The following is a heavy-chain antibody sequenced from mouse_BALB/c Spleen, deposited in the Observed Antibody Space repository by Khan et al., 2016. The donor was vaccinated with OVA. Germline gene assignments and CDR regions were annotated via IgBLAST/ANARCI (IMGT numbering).Heavy chain of an antibody. Sequence: EVQLQESGPELVKPGASVKISCKASGYTFTDYNMDWVKQSHGKSLEWIGYFFPNSGGSGYSQKFKTKATLTVDSSSSTAYMELRSLTSDDSAVXYCTRSGYVSFAYWGQGTLVTVSA. CDR3: TRSGYVSFAY. CDR2: FFPNSGGS. D-gene: IGHD2-2*01. J-gene: IGHJ3*01. V-gene: IGHV1S29*02. CDR1: GYTFTDYN.